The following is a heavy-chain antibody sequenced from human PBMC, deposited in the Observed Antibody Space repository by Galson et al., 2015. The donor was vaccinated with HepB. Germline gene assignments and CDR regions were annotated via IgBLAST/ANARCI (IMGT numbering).Heavy chain of an antibody. J-gene: IGHJ4*02. V-gene: IGHV3-48*02. D-gene: IGHD1-1*01. Sequence: SLRLSCAASGFTFNNYAMNWGRQAPGKGLEWVSFISSGSSTIYYADPVKGGFTISRDNAKNSLYLQMNSLRDEDTAGYYCARDRGTTTRPRGYLDYWGQGNLVTVSS. CDR3: ARDRGTTTRPRGYLDY. CDR2: ISSGSSTI. CDR1: GFTFNNYA.